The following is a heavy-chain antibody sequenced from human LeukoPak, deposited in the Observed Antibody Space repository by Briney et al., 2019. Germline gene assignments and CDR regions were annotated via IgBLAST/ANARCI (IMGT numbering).Heavy chain of an antibody. CDR3: ARDRSSGNYYYYYGMDV. CDR2: IYSGGST. V-gene: IGHV3-66*01. Sequence: GGSLRLSCAASGFTVSSNYMSWVRQAPGKGLEWVSVIYSGGSTYYADSVKGRSTISRDNSKNTLYLQMNSLRAEDTAVYYCARDRSSGNYYYYYGMDVWGQGTTVTVSS. D-gene: IGHD6-19*01. J-gene: IGHJ6*02. CDR1: GFTVSSNY.